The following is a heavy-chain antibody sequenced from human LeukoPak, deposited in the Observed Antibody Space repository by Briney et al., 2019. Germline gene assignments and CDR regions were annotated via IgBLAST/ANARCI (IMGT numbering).Heavy chain of an antibody. CDR2: IIPIFGTA. D-gene: IGHD3-10*01. J-gene: IGHJ1*01. Sequence: ASVKVSCKASGGTFSSYATSWVRQAPGQGLEWMGGIIPIFGTANYAQKFQGRVTITTDESTSTAYMELSSLRSEDTAVYYCARVLGDTPVYFQHWGQGTLVTVSS. CDR3: ARVLGDTPVYFQH. V-gene: IGHV1-69*05. CDR1: GGTFSSYA.